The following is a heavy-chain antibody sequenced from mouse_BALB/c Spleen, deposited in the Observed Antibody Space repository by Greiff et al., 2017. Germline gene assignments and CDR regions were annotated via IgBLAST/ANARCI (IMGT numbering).Heavy chain of an antibody. J-gene: IGHJ4*01. CDR2: INPGSGGT. V-gene: IGHV1-54*01. Sequence: QVQLQQSGAELVRPGTSVKVSCKASGYAFTNYLIEWVKQRPGQGLEWIGVINPGSGGTNYNEKFKGKATLTADKSSSTAYMQLSSLTSDDSAVYFCARYGSSYGAMDYWGQGTSVTVSS. D-gene: IGHD1-1*01. CDR3: ARYGSSYGAMDY. CDR1: GYAFTNYL.